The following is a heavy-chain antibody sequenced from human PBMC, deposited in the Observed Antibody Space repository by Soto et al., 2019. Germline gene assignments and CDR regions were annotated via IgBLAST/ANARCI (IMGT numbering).Heavy chain of an antibody. J-gene: IGHJ4*02. CDR3: ARDKITGLFDY. CDR1: GGSVSSGSYY. CDR2: MYHSGST. Sequence: PSETLSLTCTVSGGSVSSGSYYWSWIRQPPGKGLEWIGYMYHSGSTYYNPSLKSRVTISVDTSKNQFSLKLSSLTAADTAVYYCARDKITGLFDYWGQGTLVTVSS. D-gene: IGHD2-8*02. V-gene: IGHV4-30-2*05.